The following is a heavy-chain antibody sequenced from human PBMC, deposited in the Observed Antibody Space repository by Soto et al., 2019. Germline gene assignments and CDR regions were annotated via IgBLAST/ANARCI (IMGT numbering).Heavy chain of an antibody. CDR1: GFSLSTRGVG. J-gene: IGHJ3*01. V-gene: IGHV2-5*02. CDR2: IYWDDDK. D-gene: IGHD6-6*01. Sequence: QITLKESGHTLVKPTQMLTLTCTFSGFSLSTRGVGVGWIRQPPGEALEWLALIYWDDDKRYSPSLRSRLTITKDTSQNQVVLTMTNMEPVDTGTYYCAHTYSSSPDDGFDVWGQGTRVTVSS. CDR3: AHTYSSSPDDGFDV.